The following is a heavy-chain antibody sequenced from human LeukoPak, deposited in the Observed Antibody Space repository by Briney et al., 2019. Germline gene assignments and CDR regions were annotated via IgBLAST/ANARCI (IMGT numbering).Heavy chain of an antibody. Sequence: ASVKVSCKASGGTFSSYAISWVRQAPGQGLEWMGGIIPIFGSANYAQKFQGRVTITADESTSTAYMELSSLRSEDTAVYYCARGGPNWFDPWGQGTLVTVSS. CDR1: GGTFSSYA. J-gene: IGHJ5*02. V-gene: IGHV1-69*13. CDR3: ARGGPNWFDP. CDR2: IIPIFGSA. D-gene: IGHD1-26*01.